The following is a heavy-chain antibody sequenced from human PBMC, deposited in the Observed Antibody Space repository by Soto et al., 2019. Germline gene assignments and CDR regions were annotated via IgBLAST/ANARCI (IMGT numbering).Heavy chain of an antibody. V-gene: IGHV3-11*01. CDR1: GFTFSDYY. CDR2: ISSSGSAI. J-gene: IGHJ4*02. Sequence: GGSLRLSCAASGFTFSDYYMSWIRKAPGKGLEWVSYISSSGSAIYYADSVKGRFTISRDNAKNSLYLQMNSLRAEDTAVYYCARAQQQLAFDYWGQGTLVTVSS. D-gene: IGHD6-13*01. CDR3: ARAQQQLAFDY.